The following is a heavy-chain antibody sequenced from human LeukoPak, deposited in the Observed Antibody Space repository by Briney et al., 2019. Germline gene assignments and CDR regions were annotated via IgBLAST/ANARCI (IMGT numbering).Heavy chain of an antibody. CDR2: IGTAGDT. V-gene: IGHV3-13*01. CDR1: GFTFSSYD. Sequence: GGSLRLSCAASGFTFSSYDMRWVRQATGKGLEWVSAIGTAGDTYYPGSVKGRFTISRENAKNSLYLQMNSLRAGDTAVYYCARLGQTDAFDIWGQGTMVTVSS. D-gene: IGHD6-6*01. J-gene: IGHJ3*02. CDR3: ARLGQTDAFDI.